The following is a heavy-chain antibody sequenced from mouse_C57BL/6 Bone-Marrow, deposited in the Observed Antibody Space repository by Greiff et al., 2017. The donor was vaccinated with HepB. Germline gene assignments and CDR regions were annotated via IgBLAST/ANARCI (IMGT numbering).Heavy chain of an antibody. D-gene: IGHD1-1*01. CDR1: GYTFTSYT. CDR3: AREGYGSSHWYFDV. CDR2: INPSSGYT. Sequence: QVQLQQSGAELARPGASVKMSRKASGYTFTSYTMHWVKQRPGQGLEWIGYINPSSGYTKYNQKFKDKATLTADKSSSTAYMQLSSLTSEDSAVYYCAREGYGSSHWYFDVWGTGTTVTVSS. J-gene: IGHJ1*03. V-gene: IGHV1-4*01.